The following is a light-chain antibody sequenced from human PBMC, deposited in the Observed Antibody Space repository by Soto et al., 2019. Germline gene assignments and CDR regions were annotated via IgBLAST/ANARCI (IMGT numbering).Light chain of an antibody. CDR1: SSSIGSNT. J-gene: IGLJ2*01. CDR2: SSN. V-gene: IGLV1-44*01. CDR3: AAWDDNLNGVV. Sequence: QSVLTQPPSASGTPGPTVTISCSGSSSSIGSNTVHWYQQLPETAPKLLIYSSNQRPSGVPDRFSGSKSGTSASLAISGLQSEDEADYYCAAWDDNLNGVVFGGGTKLTVL.